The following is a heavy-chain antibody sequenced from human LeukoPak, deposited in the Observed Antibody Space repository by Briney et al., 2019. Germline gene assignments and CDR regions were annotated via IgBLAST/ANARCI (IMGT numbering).Heavy chain of an antibody. Sequence: ASVKVSCKASGYTFTGYYMHWVRQAPGRGLEWMGWINPNSGGTNYAQKFQGRVTMTRDTSISTAYMELSRLRSDDTAVYYCARTYDFWSGSAYYFDYWGQGTLVTVSS. CDR3: ARTYDFWSGSAYYFDY. CDR1: GYTFTGYY. J-gene: IGHJ4*02. V-gene: IGHV1-2*02. CDR2: INPNSGGT. D-gene: IGHD3-3*01.